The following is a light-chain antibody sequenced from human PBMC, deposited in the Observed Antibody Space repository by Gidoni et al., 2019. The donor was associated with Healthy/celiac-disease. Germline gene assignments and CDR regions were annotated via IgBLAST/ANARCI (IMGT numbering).Light chain of an antibody. V-gene: IGKV2-28*01. CDR2: LGS. J-gene: IGKJ1*01. CDR3: MQALETLWT. CDR1: QSLLYSNGYNY. Sequence: DIVVTQSPLSLPVTPGEPASISCRSSQSLLYSNGYNYLDWYLQKPGQHQQLLIDLGSNRAPGVPDRFSGSGSGTDFTLKISRVEAEDVGVYYCMQALETLWTFGQGTKVEIK.